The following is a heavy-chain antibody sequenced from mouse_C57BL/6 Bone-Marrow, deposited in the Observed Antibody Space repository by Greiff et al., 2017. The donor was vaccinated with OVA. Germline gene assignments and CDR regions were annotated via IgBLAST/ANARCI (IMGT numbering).Heavy chain of an antibody. Sequence: QVQLKQSGAELARPGASVKLSCKASGYTFTSYGISWVKQRTGQGLEWIGEIYPRSGNTYYNEKFKGKATLTADKSSSTAYMELRSLTSEDSAVYFCASSSYYSNYDGYFDVWGTGTTVTVSS. J-gene: IGHJ1*03. CDR1: GYTFTSYG. V-gene: IGHV1-81*01. D-gene: IGHD2-5*01. CDR3: ASSSYYSNYDGYFDV. CDR2: IYPRSGNT.